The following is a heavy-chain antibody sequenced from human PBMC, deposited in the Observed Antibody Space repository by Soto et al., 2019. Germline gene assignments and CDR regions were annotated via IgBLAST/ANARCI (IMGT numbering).Heavy chain of an antibody. J-gene: IGHJ5*02. CDR3: ARGYTFPFDP. D-gene: IGHD1-26*01. Sequence: QVQLVQSGAEEKKPGASVKVSCKASGYTFTSYAMHWVRQAPGQRLEWMGWINAGNGNTKYSHKFQGRVTITRDTSASTAYMELSSLRSKDTAVYYCARGYTFPFDPWGQGTLVTVSS. CDR1: GYTFTSYA. CDR2: INAGNGNT. V-gene: IGHV1-3*05.